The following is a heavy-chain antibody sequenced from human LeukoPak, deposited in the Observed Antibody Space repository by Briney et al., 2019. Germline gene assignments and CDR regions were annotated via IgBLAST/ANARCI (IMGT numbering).Heavy chain of an antibody. Sequence: GGSLRLSCAASGFTFRSYGMHWVRQAPGKGLEWVAVISYDGSNKYQTDSVKGRFTISRDNSKNTLYLQMDSLGAEDTAVYYCVKDRSPGIAVAGTGYYFDYWGQETLVTVSS. J-gene: IGHJ4*02. CDR2: ISYDGSNK. CDR3: VKDRSPGIAVAGTGYYFDY. V-gene: IGHV3-30*18. CDR1: GFTFRSYG. D-gene: IGHD6-19*01.